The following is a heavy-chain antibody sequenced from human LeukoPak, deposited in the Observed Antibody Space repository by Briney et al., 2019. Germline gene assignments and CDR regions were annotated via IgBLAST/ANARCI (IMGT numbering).Heavy chain of an antibody. D-gene: IGHD6-19*01. V-gene: IGHV3-30*04. CDR2: ISYDGSNK. CDR3: ARLGSGWSFDY. Sequence: PGRSLRLSCAASGFTFSSYAMRSVRQAPGKGLEWVAVISYDGSNKYYADAVKTRFTNTRDQSKNTAYLQLNSLRAEDTAVYYCARLGSGWSFDYWGQGALVTVSS. J-gene: IGHJ4*02. CDR1: GFTFSSYA.